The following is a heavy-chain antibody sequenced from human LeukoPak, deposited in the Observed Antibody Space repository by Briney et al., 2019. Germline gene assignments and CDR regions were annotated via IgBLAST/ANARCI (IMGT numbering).Heavy chain of an antibody. CDR1: GYTFTSYD. Sequence: ASVKVSCKASGYTFTSYDINWVRQATGQGLEWMGWMNPNSGNTGYAQKFQGRVTITRNTSISTAYMELSSLRSEDTAVYYCAGAPRYCSSTSCYTDGDDYWGQGTLVTVSS. J-gene: IGHJ4*02. D-gene: IGHD2-2*02. V-gene: IGHV1-8*03. CDR3: AGAPRYCSSTSCYTDGDDY. CDR2: MNPNSGNT.